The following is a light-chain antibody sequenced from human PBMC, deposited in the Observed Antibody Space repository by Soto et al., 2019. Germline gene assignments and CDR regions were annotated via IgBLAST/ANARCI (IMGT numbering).Light chain of an antibody. CDR2: GAS. Sequence: EIVLTQSPGTLSLSPGERATLSCRASQSVSSTDLAWYQQKPGQAPKLLIYGASSRATGIPDRFSGGGSGTDFALTISRLEPEDFAVYSCQHFGSRTFGQGTKLEIK. CDR3: QHFGSRT. V-gene: IGKV3-20*01. CDR1: QSVSSTD. J-gene: IGKJ2*01.